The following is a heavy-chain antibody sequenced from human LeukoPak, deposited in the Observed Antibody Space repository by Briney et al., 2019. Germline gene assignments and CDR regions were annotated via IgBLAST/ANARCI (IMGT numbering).Heavy chain of an antibody. CDR2: INEDGSNT. D-gene: IGHD4-17*01. J-gene: IGHJ4*02. Sequence: EAGGSLRLSCAASGFTFSNYWMHWVRQAPGKGLVWVSRINEDGSNTDYADSVKGRFTISRDNAKNTLYLQMNSLRAEDTAVYFCVNHDYGDCYVGGGQGTLVTVSS. V-gene: IGHV3-74*01. CDR3: VNHDYGDCYVG. CDR1: GFTFSNYW.